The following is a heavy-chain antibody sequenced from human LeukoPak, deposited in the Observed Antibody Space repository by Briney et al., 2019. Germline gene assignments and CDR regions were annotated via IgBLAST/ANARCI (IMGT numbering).Heavy chain of an antibody. CDR1: GYSFTNYW. Sequence: GESLKISCQGSGYSFTNYWIAWVRQMPGKGLEWMGIIYPGNSDTRYGPSFQGQVTISADKSISTAYLQWSSLKASDTAMYYCARAANGSDWFPFHYWGQGTLVTVSS. J-gene: IGHJ4*02. CDR3: ARAANGSDWFPFHY. CDR2: IYPGNSDT. D-gene: IGHD6-19*01. V-gene: IGHV5-51*01.